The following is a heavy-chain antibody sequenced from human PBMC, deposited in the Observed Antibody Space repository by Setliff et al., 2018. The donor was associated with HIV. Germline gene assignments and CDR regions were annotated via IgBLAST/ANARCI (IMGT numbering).Heavy chain of an antibody. CDR2: INHSGST. CDR1: GGSISSGTYY. J-gene: IGHJ5*02. Sequence: SETLSLTCTVSGGSISSGTYYWSWIRQPPGKGLEWIGEINHSGSTNYNPSLQNRVTISIDTSNNQFSLKLSSVTAADTAVYYCARTVLTAEYNWFDPWGQGTLVTVSS. V-gene: IGHV4-39*07. CDR3: ARTVLTAEYNWFDP. D-gene: IGHD2-8*01.